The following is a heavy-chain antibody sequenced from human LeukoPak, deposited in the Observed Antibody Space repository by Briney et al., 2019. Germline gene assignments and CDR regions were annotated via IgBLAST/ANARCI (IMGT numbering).Heavy chain of an antibody. CDR1: GGSISSYY. V-gene: IGHV4-59*01. Sequence: SETLSLACTVSGGSISSYYWSWVRQPPGKGLEWIGYIYYSGSTNYNPSLKNRVTISVDTSKNQFSLKLSSVTAADTAVYYCARDLATAATADRAFDIWGQGTMVTVSS. J-gene: IGHJ3*02. D-gene: IGHD6-13*01. CDR3: ARDLATAATADRAFDI. CDR2: IYYSGST.